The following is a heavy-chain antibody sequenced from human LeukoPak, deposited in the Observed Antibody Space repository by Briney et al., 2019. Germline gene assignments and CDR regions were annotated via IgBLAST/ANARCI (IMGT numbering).Heavy chain of an antibody. V-gene: IGHV3-23*01. CDR1: GFTFSTYA. CDR2: ISGRSDST. D-gene: IGHD6-19*01. CDR3: AKDIRASGWYYFDY. Sequence: GGSLTLSCAASGFTFSTYAMSWVRQAPGKGLEWVSAISGRSDSTYYADSVQGRCTISRDNSKNTLYLQLNSLGAEDTAIYYCAKDIRASGWYYFDYWGQGTLVTVSS. J-gene: IGHJ4*02.